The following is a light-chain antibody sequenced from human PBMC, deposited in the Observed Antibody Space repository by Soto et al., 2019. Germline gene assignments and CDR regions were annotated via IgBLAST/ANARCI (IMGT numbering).Light chain of an antibody. CDR2: DAS. Sequence: EIVLTQSPATLSLSPGERATLSCRASQSISSSLAWYQQKPGQAPRLLIYDASTRATGFPARFSGSGSGTDFTLTIGSREPENFAVDYCQQRSEWPRTFGQGTKVEIK. V-gene: IGKV3-11*01. CDR1: QSISSS. J-gene: IGKJ1*01. CDR3: QQRSEWPRT.